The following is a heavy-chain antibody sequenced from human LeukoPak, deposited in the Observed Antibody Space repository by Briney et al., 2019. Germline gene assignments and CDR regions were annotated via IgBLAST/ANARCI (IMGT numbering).Heavy chain of an antibody. CDR1: GFTFSNYA. V-gene: IGHV3-23*01. J-gene: IGHJ4*02. Sequence: GGSLRLSCAASGFTFSNYAMSWVRQAPGKGLEWVSSISDSGGSTYYADSVKGRFTISRDNSKNTLYLQMNSLRAEDAAVYYCARDRGWSQTYGSGTYGLDYWGQGTLVTVSS. D-gene: IGHD3-10*01. CDR3: ARDRGWSQTYGSGTYGLDY. CDR2: ISDSGGST.